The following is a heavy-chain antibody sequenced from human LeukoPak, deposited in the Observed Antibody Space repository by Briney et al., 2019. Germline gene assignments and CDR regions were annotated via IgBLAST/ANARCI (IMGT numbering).Heavy chain of an antibody. D-gene: IGHD4-23*01. CDR3: AKRSDYGANWNYFDS. V-gene: IGHV3-23*01. Sequence: GGSLRLSGAASGFTFTSYGMSWVRQAPGRGLEWVAAISSGGVSTYYADSVKGRFTISRDNSKNTLYLQMNSLRAEDTAVYYCAKRSDYGANWNYFDSWGQGTPVTVSS. CDR1: GFTFTSYG. J-gene: IGHJ4*02. CDR2: ISSGGVST.